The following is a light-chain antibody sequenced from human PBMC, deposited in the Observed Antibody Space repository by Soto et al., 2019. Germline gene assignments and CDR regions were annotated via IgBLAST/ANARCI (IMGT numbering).Light chain of an antibody. J-gene: IGKJ5*01. CDR1: QSVSRRF. Sequence: IVLTQSPGTLSLSPGERAALSCRTSQSVSRRFLAWYQQKPGQAPRLLIYGASSRATGIPDRFSGSGSGTDFTLTISRLEPEDFAVYYCQAGTFGQGTRLEIK. CDR3: QAGT. V-gene: IGKV3-20*01. CDR2: GAS.